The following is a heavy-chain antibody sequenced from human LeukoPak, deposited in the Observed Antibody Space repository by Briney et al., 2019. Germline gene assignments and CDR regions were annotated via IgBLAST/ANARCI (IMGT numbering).Heavy chain of an antibody. Sequence: SETLSLTCAVYGGSFSGYYWSWIRQPPGKGLGWIGEINHSGSTNYNPSLKSRVTISVDTSKNQFSLKLSSVTAADTAVYYCARQTVRGVIRWFDPWGQGTLVTVSS. CDR1: GGSFSGYY. V-gene: IGHV4-34*01. D-gene: IGHD3-10*01. CDR2: INHSGST. CDR3: ARQTVRGVIRWFDP. J-gene: IGHJ5*02.